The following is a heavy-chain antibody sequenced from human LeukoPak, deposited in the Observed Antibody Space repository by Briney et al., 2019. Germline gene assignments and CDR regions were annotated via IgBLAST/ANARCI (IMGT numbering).Heavy chain of an antibody. CDR1: GGSISSYH. D-gene: IGHD6-19*01. J-gene: IGHJ4*02. V-gene: IGHV4-4*07. CDR2: IHTSGST. CDR3: ARRDVSSGWSFDL. Sequence: ASETLSLTCTVSGGSISSYHWSWIRQPAEKGLEWIGQIHTSGSTNYNPPLKSRVTMSIGTTEDQVSLTIRSVTAADTAFYYCARRDVSSGWSFDLWGQGTLVTVSS.